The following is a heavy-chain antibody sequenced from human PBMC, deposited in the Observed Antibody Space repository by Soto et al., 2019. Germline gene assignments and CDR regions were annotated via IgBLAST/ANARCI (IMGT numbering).Heavy chain of an antibody. Sequence: QVQLVQSGAEVKKPGSSVKAPGKLPGATSGNFVLPGGRKALGQGLRGRGRIIPFFGSANYAQKFQGRVTITADESTTTAYMELSSLRSDDTAVYYCAKDGGKDGYFGNWFDPWGQGTLVTVSS. CDR2: IIPFFGSA. CDR1: GATSGNFV. V-gene: IGHV1-69*15. J-gene: IGHJ5*02. D-gene: IGHD5-12*01. CDR3: AKDGGKDGYFGNWFDP.